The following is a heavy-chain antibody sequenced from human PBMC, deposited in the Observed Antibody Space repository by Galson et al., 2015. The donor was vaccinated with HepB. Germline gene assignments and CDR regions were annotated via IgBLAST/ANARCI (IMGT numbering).Heavy chain of an antibody. CDR3: ASILTGGRTYYYYGMDV. Sequence: SLRLSCAASGFTFSSYGMHWVRQAPGKGLEWVAVIWYDGSNKYYADSVKGRFTISRDNSKNTLYLQMNSLRAEDTAVDYCASILTGGRTYYYYGMDVWGQGTTVTVSS. V-gene: IGHV3-33*01. CDR2: IWYDGSNK. CDR1: GFTFSSYG. J-gene: IGHJ6*02. D-gene: IGHD3-9*01.